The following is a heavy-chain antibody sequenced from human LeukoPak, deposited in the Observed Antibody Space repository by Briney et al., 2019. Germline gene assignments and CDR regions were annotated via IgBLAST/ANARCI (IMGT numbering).Heavy chain of an antibody. CDR1: GFTFSSYW. CDR2: INSDGSST. J-gene: IGHJ6*02. CDR3: ARDHYYGSGSPYYYYYYGMDV. D-gene: IGHD3-10*01. V-gene: IGHV3-74*01. Sequence: PGGSLRLSCAASGFTFSSYWMHWVRHAPGKGLVWVSRINSDGSSTSYADSVKGRFTISRDNAKNTLYLQMNSLRAEDTAVYYCARDHYYGSGSPYYYYYYGMDVWGQGTTVTVSS.